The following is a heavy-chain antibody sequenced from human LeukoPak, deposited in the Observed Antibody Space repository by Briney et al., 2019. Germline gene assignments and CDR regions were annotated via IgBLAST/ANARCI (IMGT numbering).Heavy chain of an antibody. V-gene: IGHV1-69*02. CDR1: GYSFTSYY. D-gene: IGHD3-22*01. CDR3: ARTLTYYYDSSGYSEGSLDY. Sequence: SVKVSCKGSGYSFTSYYMHWVRQAPGQGLEWMGRIIPILGIANYAQKFQGRVTITADKSTSTAYMELSSLRSEDTAVYYCARTLTYYYDSSGYSEGSLDYWGQGTLVTVSS. CDR2: IIPILGIA. J-gene: IGHJ4*02.